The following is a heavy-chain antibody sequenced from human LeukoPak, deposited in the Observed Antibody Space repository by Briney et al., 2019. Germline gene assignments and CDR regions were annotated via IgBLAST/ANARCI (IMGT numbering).Heavy chain of an antibody. J-gene: IGHJ6*03. Sequence: SETLSLTCTVSGGSISSYYWSWIRQPAGKGLEWIGRIYTSGSTNYNPSLKSRVTMSVDTSKNQFSLKLSSVTAADTAVYYCARASVIGSSWSPNYYYYMDVWGKGTTVTVSS. CDR2: IYTSGST. V-gene: IGHV4-4*07. CDR1: GGSISSYY. D-gene: IGHD6-13*01. CDR3: ARASVIGSSWSPNYYYYMDV.